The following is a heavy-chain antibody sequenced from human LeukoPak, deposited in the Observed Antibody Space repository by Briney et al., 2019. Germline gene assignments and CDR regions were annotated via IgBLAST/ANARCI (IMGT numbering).Heavy chain of an antibody. V-gene: IGHV3-11*01. J-gene: IGHJ4*02. D-gene: IGHD3-22*01. Sequence: GGSLRLSCAASGFTFSDYYMSWIRQAPGKGLEWVSYISSSGSTIYYADSVKGRFTISRDNAKNSLYLQMNSLGAGDTAIYFCAREVKYYDGSGYPDFWGQGTLVTVSS. CDR1: GFTFSDYY. CDR3: AREVKYYDGSGYPDF. CDR2: ISSSGSTI.